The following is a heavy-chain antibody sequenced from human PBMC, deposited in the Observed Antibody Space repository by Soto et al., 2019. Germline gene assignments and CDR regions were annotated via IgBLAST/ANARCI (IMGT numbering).Heavy chain of an antibody. D-gene: IGHD4-17*01. J-gene: IGHJ4*02. CDR3: ARGGRGYGGNRFDY. CDR1: GGSISSGGYY. CDR2: IYYSGST. Sequence: ASETLSLTCTVSGGSISSGGYYWSWIRQHPGKGLEWIGYIYYSGSTYYNPSLKSRVTISVDTSKNQFSLKLSSVTAADTAVYYCARGGRGYGGNRFDYWGQGTLVTVSS. V-gene: IGHV4-31*03.